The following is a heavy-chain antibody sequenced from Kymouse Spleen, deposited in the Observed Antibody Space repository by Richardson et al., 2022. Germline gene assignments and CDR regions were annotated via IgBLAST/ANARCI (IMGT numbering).Heavy chain of an antibody. CDR2: IYYSGST. CDR1: GGSISSSSYY. D-gene: IGHD1-7*01. CDR3: ARQYNWNYPFDY. V-gene: IGHV4-39*01. J-gene: IGHJ4*02. Sequence: QLQLQESGPGLVKPSETLSLTCTVSGGSISSSSYYWGWIRQPPGKGLEWIGSIYYSGSTYYNPSLKSRVTISVDTSKNQFSLKLSSVTAADTAVYYCARQYNWNYPFDYWGQGTLVTVSS.